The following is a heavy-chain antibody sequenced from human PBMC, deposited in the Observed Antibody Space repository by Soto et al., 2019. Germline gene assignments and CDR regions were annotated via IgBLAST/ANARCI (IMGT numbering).Heavy chain of an antibody. V-gene: IGHV3-33*01. CDR1: GFTFSSYG. D-gene: IGHD3-22*01. CDR2: IWYDGSKK. CDR3: TRATYYYDSSGSAYGMDV. Sequence: GGSLRLSCVASGFTFSSYGMHWVRQAPGKGLEWVAVIWYDGSKKYYADSVKGRFTISRDNSKNTLYLQMNSLRAEDMAVYYCTRATYYYDSSGSAYGMDVWGQGTTVTVSS. J-gene: IGHJ6*02.